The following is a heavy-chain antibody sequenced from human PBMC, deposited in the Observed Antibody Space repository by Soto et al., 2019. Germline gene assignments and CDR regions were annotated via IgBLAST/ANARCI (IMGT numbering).Heavy chain of an antibody. CDR2: IYSAGSA. CDR1: GFTVSSYH. D-gene: IGHD7-27*01. V-gene: IGHV3-66*01. Sequence: PGGSLRLSCAASGFTVSSYHMSWVRQAPGKGLEWVSVIYSAGSADFADSVKGRFTISRDNSKNTLYLQMGSLRAEDMAVYYCARALGYAFDIWGQGTMVTVSS. CDR3: ARALGYAFDI. J-gene: IGHJ3*02.